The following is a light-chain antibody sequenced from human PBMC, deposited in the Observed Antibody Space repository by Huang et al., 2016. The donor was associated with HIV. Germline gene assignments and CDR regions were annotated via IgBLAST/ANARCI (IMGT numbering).Light chain of an antibody. J-gene: IGKJ1*01. Sequence: DIQMTQSPSSLSASVGDKVSITCRASQAISKALVWYPQQPGKAPKLLLYGASRVESGHSSRFSGSGYGTDYTLTISSLQPEECATYYCQQYFSTPRTFGQGTKVEIK. V-gene: IGKV1-NL1*01. CDR3: QQYFSTPRT. CDR2: GAS. CDR1: QAISKA.